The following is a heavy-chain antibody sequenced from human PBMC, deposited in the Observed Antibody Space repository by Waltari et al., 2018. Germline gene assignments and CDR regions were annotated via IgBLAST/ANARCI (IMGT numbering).Heavy chain of an antibody. CDR3: ARGGGNSGWFDP. CDR2: IYYSGST. V-gene: IGHV4-59*01. J-gene: IGHJ5*02. CDR1: GGSISSYY. Sequence: QVQLQESGPGLVKSSETLSLTCTVSGGSISSYYWSWIRQPPGKGLEWIGYIYYSGSTNYNPSLKSRVTISVDTSKNQFSLKLSSVTAADTAVYYCARGGGNSGWFDPWGQGTLVTVSS. D-gene: IGHD2-21*02.